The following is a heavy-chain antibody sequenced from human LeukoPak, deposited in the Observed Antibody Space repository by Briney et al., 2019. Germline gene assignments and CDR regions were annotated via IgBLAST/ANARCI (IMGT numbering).Heavy chain of an antibody. V-gene: IGHV4-59*11. Sequence: SETLSLTCTVSGGSISSHYWSWIRQPPGKGLEWIGYIYYSGSTNYNPSLKSRVTISVDTSKNQFSLKLSSVTAADTAVYYCARDVAYGSGSADYWGQGTLVTASS. J-gene: IGHJ4*02. CDR3: ARDVAYGSGSADY. CDR2: IYYSGST. CDR1: GGSISSHY. D-gene: IGHD3-10*01.